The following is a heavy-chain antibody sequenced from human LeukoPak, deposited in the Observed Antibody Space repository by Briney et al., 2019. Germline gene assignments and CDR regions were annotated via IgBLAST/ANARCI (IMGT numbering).Heavy chain of an antibody. Sequence: SETLSLTCTVSGGSISSYYWSWIRQPAGKGLEWIGRIYTSGSTNYNPSLKNRVTMSVDTSKNQFSLKLSSVTAADTAVYYCARDYLVGMVTYYYYGMDVWGQGTTVTVSS. V-gene: IGHV4-4*07. J-gene: IGHJ6*02. CDR3: ARDYLVGMVTYYYYGMDV. D-gene: IGHD5-24*01. CDR2: IYTSGST. CDR1: GGSISSYY.